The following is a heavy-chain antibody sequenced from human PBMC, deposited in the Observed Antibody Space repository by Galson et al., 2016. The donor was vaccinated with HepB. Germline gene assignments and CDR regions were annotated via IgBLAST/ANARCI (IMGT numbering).Heavy chain of an antibody. J-gene: IGHJ3*01. D-gene: IGHD2/OR15-2a*01. CDR1: EGILRNFV. CDR2: LIPMFGTG. Sequence: SVKVSCKASEGILRNFVINWVRQAPGQGLEWMGGLIPMFGTGNFAPKFQGRVAITADKSTTTVYMELRSLRSDDTAVYYCARDRRRWALGSTAYPHEGFDVWGQGTMVTVSS. V-gene: IGHV1-69*06. CDR3: ARDRRRWALGSTAYPHEGFDV.